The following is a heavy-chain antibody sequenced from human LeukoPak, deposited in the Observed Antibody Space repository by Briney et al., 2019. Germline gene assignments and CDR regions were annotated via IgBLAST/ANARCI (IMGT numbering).Heavy chain of an antibody. D-gene: IGHD3-10*01. V-gene: IGHV3-23*01. J-gene: IGHJ3*02. CDR3: AKVFGVLPRAFDI. Sequence: GGSLRLSCAASGFTFSSYAMSWVRQAPGKGLEWVSAISGSGGSTYYADSVKGRFTISRDNSKNTLYLQMNSLRAEDTAVYSCAKVFGVLPRAFDIWGQGTMVTVSS. CDR2: ISGSGGST. CDR1: GFTFSSYA.